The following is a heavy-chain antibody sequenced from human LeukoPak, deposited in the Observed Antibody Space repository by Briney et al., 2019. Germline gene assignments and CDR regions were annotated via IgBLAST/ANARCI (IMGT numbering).Heavy chain of an antibody. CDR1: GFAFSDYA. Sequence: GRSLRLSCAASGFAFSDYAMNWVRQAPGKGLEWVSYISSSSKTIYYADSVKGRFTISRDNAKKSLDLQMNSLRDEDRAVYYCARDHRSGSGSGTQANDYWGQGTLVTVSS. D-gene: IGHD3-10*01. J-gene: IGHJ4*02. CDR3: ARDHRSGSGSGTQANDY. CDR2: ISSSSKTI. V-gene: IGHV3-48*02.